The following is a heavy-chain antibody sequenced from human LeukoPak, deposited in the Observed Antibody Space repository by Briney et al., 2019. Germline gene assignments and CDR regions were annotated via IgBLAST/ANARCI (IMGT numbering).Heavy chain of an antibody. V-gene: IGHV4-34*01. J-gene: IGHJ5*02. CDR3: ARGDYDFWSGSESAPAWFDP. D-gene: IGHD3-3*01. CDR2: INHSGST. CDR1: GGSFSGYY. Sequence: TSETLSLTCAVYGGSFSGYYWSWIRQPPGKGLKWVGEINHSGSTNYNPSLKSRVTISVDTSKNQFSLKLSSVTAADTAVYYCARGDYDFWSGSESAPAWFDPWGQGTLVTVSS.